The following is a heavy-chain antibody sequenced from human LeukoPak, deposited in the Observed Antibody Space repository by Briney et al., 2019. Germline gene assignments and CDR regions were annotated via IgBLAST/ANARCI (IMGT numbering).Heavy chain of an antibody. CDR1: GGSFSGYY. CDR3: ARAGGVVGAAPGSGDFDS. J-gene: IGHJ4*02. D-gene: IGHD2-15*01. Sequence: SETLSLTCAVYGGSFSGYYWSWVRQPPGKGLEWIGEIFHRGSTNYNSSLKSRVTISVDKSKNQFSLMLNSVTAADTAVYYCARAGGVVGAAPGSGDFDSWGPGTLVTVSS. CDR2: IFHRGST. V-gene: IGHV4-34*12.